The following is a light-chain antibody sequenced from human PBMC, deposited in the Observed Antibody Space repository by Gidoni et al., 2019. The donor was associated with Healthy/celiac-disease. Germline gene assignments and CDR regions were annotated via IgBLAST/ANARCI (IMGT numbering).Light chain of an antibody. V-gene: IGKV1-33*01. CDR3: QQYDNLPT. Sequence: DIQMTQSPSSLSASVGDRVTITCQASQDISNYLNWYQQKPGKAHKLLIYDASNLETGVPSRFSGSGSGTDFTFTISSLQPEDIATYYCQQYDNLPTFGQGPSWRSN. CDR1: QDISNY. J-gene: IGKJ2*01. CDR2: DAS.